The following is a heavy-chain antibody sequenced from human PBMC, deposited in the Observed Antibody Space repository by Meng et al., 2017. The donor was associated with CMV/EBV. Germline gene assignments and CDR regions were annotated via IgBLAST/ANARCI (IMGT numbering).Heavy chain of an antibody. CDR1: GFTVSSNY. CDR3: AKDPPYYDFWSGPTP. D-gene: IGHD3-3*01. CDR2: ISGSGGST. V-gene: IGHV3-23*01. J-gene: IGHJ4*02. Sequence: GESLKISCAASGFTVSSNYMSWVRQAPGKGLEWVSAISGSGGSTYYADSVKGRFTISRDNSKNTLYLQMNSPRAEDTAVYYCAKDPPYYDFWSGPTPWGQGTLVTVSS.